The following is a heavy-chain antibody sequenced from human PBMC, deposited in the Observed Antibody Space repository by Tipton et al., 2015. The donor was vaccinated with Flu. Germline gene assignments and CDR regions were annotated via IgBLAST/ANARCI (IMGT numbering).Heavy chain of an antibody. CDR2: IFRTGTT. CDR1: GFTLTRYG. CDR3: ARRAYSNYVSDPKSCFDP. J-gene: IGHJ5*02. Sequence: LRLSCAVSGFTLTRYGMSWIRQPPGKGLQWIGNIFRTGTTYRNPSLKSRVTISVDRSKNQFSLKVFSVTAADTAVYYCARRAYSNYVSDPKSCFDPWGQGTLVTVSS. D-gene: IGHD4-11*01. V-gene: IGHV4-4*09.